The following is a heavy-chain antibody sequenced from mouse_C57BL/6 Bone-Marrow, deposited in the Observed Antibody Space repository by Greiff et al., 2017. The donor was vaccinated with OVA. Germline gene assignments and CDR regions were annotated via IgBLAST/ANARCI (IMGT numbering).Heavy chain of an antibody. D-gene: IGHD1-1*01. Sequence: VQLQQPGPELVKPGASVKISCKASGYSFTDYWMNWVKQSPGKSLEWIGEIYPNYGNTSYNQKFKGKATLTVDQSSSTAYMQLNSLTSEYSAVYYGASCIYCYGSELDYWGQGTTLTVSS. CDR2: IYPNYGNT. CDR3: ASCIYCYGSELDY. V-gene: IGHV1-39*01. CDR1: GYSFTDYW. J-gene: IGHJ2*01.